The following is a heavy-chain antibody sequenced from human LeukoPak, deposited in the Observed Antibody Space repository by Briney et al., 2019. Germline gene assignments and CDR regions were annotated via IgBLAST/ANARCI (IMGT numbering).Heavy chain of an antibody. CDR3: AKGSAIVVVNDALDI. Sequence: GGSLRLSCAASGFTFSSYAMSWVRQAPGKGLEWVSAISGSGGSTYYADSGKGRFAISRDNSKNTLYLQMNSLRAEDTAVYYCAKGSAIVVVNDALDIWGQGTMVTVSS. D-gene: IGHD3-22*01. CDR1: GFTFSSYA. V-gene: IGHV3-23*01. CDR2: ISGSGGST. J-gene: IGHJ3*02.